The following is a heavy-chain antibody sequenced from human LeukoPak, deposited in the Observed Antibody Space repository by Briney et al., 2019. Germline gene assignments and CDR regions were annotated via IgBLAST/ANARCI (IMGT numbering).Heavy chain of an antibody. CDR1: GGSISSGDYY. CDR2: IYYSGST. J-gene: IGHJ5*02. V-gene: IGHV4-30-4*01. Sequence: PSETLSLTCTVSGGSISSGDYYWSWIRQPPGKGLEWIGYIYYSGSTYYNPSLKSRVTISVDTSKNQFSLKLSSVTAADTAVYYCARCGFGELLPWFDPWGQGTLVTVSS. D-gene: IGHD3-10*01. CDR3: ARCGFGELLPWFDP.